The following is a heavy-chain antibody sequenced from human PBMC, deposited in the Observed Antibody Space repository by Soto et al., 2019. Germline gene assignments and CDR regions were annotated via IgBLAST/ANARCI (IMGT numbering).Heavy chain of an antibody. V-gene: IGHV4-34*01. J-gene: IGHJ4*02. CDR1: GGSFSGYY. Sequence: SETLSLTCAVYGGSFSGYYWSWIRQPPGKGLEWIGEINHSGSTNYNPSLKSRVTISVDTSKNQFSLKLSSVTAADTAVYYCARDVDKALGDTAMVPYFDYWGQGTLVTVSS. CDR2: INHSGST. D-gene: IGHD5-18*01. CDR3: ARDVDKALGDTAMVPYFDY.